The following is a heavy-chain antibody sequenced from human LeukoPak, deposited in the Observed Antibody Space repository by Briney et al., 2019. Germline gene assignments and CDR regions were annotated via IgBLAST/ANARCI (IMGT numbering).Heavy chain of an antibody. CDR3: ARHPVLLSGMDV. CDR2: IDYTGST. Sequence: SETLSLTCAVSGDSIRTYSWSWIRQSPGRGLEWIGYIDYTGSTNYNPSLKSRVTISVDTSKNHFSLKLTSVTAADTAVYYCARHPVLLSGMDVWGQGTTVTVSS. V-gene: IGHV4-59*08. CDR1: GDSIRTYS. J-gene: IGHJ6*02. D-gene: IGHD2-21*01.